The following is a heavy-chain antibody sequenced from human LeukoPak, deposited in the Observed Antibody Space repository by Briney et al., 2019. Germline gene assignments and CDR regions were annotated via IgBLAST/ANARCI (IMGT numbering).Heavy chain of an antibody. CDR3: ARDSGWFRFDS. D-gene: IGHD6-13*01. Sequence: GGSLRLSCAASGFSFSSYWMTWVRQAPGKGLEWVANIKEDGSDKYYVDSVKGRFTISRDNAKNSLYLQMNSLRAEGTAVYYCARDSGWFRFDSWGQGTLVTVSS. J-gene: IGHJ4*02. V-gene: IGHV3-7*03. CDR1: GFSFSSYW. CDR2: IKEDGSDK.